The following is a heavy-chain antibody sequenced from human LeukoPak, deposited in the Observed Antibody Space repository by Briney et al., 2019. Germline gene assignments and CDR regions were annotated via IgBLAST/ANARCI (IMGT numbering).Heavy chain of an antibody. V-gene: IGHV3-23*01. J-gene: IGHJ4*02. CDR3: ATTLDDYCSSTSCYLYYFDY. Sequence: GGSLRLSCAASGFTFSSYAMSCVRQALGKGLEWVSAISGSGGSTYYADTVKGRFTISRDNSKNTLYLQMNSLRAEDTAVYYCATTLDDYCSSTSCYLYYFDYWGQGTLVTVSS. CDR2: ISGSGGST. D-gene: IGHD2-2*01. CDR1: GFTFSSYA.